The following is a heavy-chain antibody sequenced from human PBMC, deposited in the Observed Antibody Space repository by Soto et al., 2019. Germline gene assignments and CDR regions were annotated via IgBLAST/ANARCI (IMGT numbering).Heavy chain of an antibody. CDR2: IYYSGST. Sequence: SETLSLTCTVSGGSISSGGYYWSWIRQHPGKGLEWIGYIYYSGSTYYNPSLKSRVTISVDTSKNQFSLKLSSVTAADTAVYYCARDWGHLEGSGSYAFDIWGQGTMVTVSS. CDR3: ARDWGHLEGSGSYAFDI. CDR1: GGSISSGGYY. D-gene: IGHD3-10*01. J-gene: IGHJ3*02. V-gene: IGHV4-31*03.